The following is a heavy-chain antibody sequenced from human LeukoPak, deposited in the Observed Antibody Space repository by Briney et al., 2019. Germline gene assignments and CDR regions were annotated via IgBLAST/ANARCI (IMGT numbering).Heavy chain of an antibody. CDR1: GFTFSSYA. D-gene: IGHD3-16*02. CDR2: INSDGSST. J-gene: IGHJ3*02. Sequence: SGGSLRLSCAASGFTFSSYAMHWVRQPPGKGLVWVSRINSDGSSTTYADAVKGRFTISRDNAKNTLYLQMNSLRAEDTAVYYCASIHDYVWGSYRSDAFDIWGQGTMVNVFS. CDR3: ASIHDYVWGSYRSDAFDI. V-gene: IGHV3-74*01.